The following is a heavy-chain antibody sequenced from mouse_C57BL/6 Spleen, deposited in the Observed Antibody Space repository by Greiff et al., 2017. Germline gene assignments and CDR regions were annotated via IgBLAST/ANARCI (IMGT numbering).Heavy chain of an antibody. D-gene: IGHD3-3*01. CDR2: ISNLAYSI. V-gene: IGHV5-15*01. CDR1: GFTFSDYG. J-gene: IGHJ4*01. Sequence: EVQLQESGGGLVQPGGSLKLSCAASGFTFSDYGMAWVRQAPRKGPEWVAFISNLAYSIYSADTVTGRFTISRENAKNTRYLEMSSLRSKDTAMYYCARRDTYYAMDYWGQGTSVTVSS. CDR3: ARRDTYYAMDY.